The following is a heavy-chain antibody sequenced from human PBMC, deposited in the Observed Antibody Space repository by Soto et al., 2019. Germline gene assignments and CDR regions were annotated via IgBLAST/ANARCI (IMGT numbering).Heavy chain of an antibody. CDR3: AREEQPNYYYYYGMDV. CDR2: IIPIFGTA. J-gene: IGHJ6*02. D-gene: IGHD6-13*01. CDR1: GGTFSSYA. Sequence: GASVKVSCKASGGTFSSYAISWVRQAPGQGLEWMGGIIPIFGTANYAQKFQGRVTITADESTSTAYMELSSLRSEDTAVYYCAREEQPNYYYYYGMDVWGQGTTVTVSS. V-gene: IGHV1-69*13.